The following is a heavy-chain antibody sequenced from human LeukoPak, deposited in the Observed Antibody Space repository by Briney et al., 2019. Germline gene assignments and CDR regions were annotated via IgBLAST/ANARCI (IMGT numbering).Heavy chain of an antibody. CDR1: GGSFSGYH. D-gene: IGHD6-13*01. CDR2: INHSGST. CDR3: ASIAAAGTLFDY. Sequence: PSETLSLTCAVYGGSFSGYHWSWIRQPPGKGLEWIGEINHSGSTNYNPSLKSRVTISVDTSKNQFSLKLSSVTAADTAVYYCASIAAAGTLFDYWGQGTLVTVSS. J-gene: IGHJ4*02. V-gene: IGHV4-34*01.